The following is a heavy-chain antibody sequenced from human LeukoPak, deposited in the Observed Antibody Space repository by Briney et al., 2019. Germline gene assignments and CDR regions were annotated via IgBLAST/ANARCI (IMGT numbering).Heavy chain of an antibody. V-gene: IGHV3-48*04. CDR2: IRSSSSTI. Sequence: PGGSLRLSCAASGFTFSNRDMNWVRQAAGKGLEWVSYIRSSSSTIYYADSVKGRFTISRDNAKNSLYLQMNSLRAEDTAIYYCARSTPYMDVWGKGTTVSISS. CDR1: GFTFSNRD. D-gene: IGHD5/OR15-5a*01. J-gene: IGHJ6*03. CDR3: ARSTPYMDV.